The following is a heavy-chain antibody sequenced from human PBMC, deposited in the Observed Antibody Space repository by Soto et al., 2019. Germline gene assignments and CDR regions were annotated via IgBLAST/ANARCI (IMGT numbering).Heavy chain of an antibody. V-gene: IGHV3-30*18. CDR2: IAYDGSNK. CDR1: GFTFSSYG. D-gene: IGHD3-3*02. Sequence: QVQLVESGGGVVQPGRSLRLSCAASGFTFSSYGMHWVRQAPGKGLEWVAVIAYDGSNKYYADSVKGRFTISRDNSKNTLYLQMNSLRGEDTAVYYCAKDRTTGLVFSNYLDYWGQGTLVTVSS. J-gene: IGHJ4*02. CDR3: AKDRTTGLVFSNYLDY.